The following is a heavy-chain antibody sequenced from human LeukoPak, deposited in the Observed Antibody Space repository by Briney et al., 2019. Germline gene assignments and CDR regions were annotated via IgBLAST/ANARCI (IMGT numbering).Heavy chain of an antibody. J-gene: IGHJ4*02. CDR3: ARVYCDFWSGSTDY. CDR2: IYYSGST. V-gene: IGHV4-39*01. Sequence: SSETLSLTCTVSGGSISSSSYYWGWIRQPPGKGLEWIGSIYYSGSTYYNPSLKSRVTISVDTSKNQFSLKLSSVTAADTAVYYCARVYCDFWSGSTDYWGQGTLVTVSS. CDR1: GGSISSSSYY. D-gene: IGHD3-3*01.